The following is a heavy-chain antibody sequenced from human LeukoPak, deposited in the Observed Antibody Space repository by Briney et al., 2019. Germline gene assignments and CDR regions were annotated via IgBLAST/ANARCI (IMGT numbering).Heavy chain of an antibody. J-gene: IGHJ4*02. Sequence: SVKVSCKASGGTFSSYAISWVRQAPGQGLEWMGRIIPILGIANYAQKFQGRVTITADKSTSTAYMELSSLRSEDTAVYYCARDLSSSGWYDYWGQGTLVTVS. CDR1: GGTFSSYA. CDR3: ARDLSSSGWYDY. CDR2: IIPILGIA. D-gene: IGHD6-19*01. V-gene: IGHV1-69*04.